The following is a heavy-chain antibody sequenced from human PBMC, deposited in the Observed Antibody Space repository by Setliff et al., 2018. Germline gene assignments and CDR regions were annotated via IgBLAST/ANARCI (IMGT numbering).Heavy chain of an antibody. CDR1: GYSFSSNA. CDR3: ARMSTSGPHYDY. Sequence: VASVKVSCKASGYSFSSNAFHWVRQAPGQTLEWMGWIHAGSSNTLYSQRFQDRITISRDTSATTVHMELSSLRSDDTAVYYCARMSTSGPHYDYWGQGTQVTVSS. V-gene: IGHV1-3*01. D-gene: IGHD2-8*02. CDR2: IHAGSSNT. J-gene: IGHJ4*02.